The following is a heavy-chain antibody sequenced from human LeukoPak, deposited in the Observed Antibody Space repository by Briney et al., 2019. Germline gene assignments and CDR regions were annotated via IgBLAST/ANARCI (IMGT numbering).Heavy chain of an antibody. J-gene: IGHJ4*02. CDR3: AQIVRSYGDYEDY. D-gene: IGHD4-17*01. V-gene: IGHV3-30*02. CDR1: GFTFSSYD. CDR2: IRYDGSNK. Sequence: GGSLRLSCAASGFTFSSYDMHWVRQAPAKGLEWVAFIRYDGSNKYYADSVKGRFTISRDNSKNTLSLQMNSLRAEDTAVYYCAQIVRSYGDYEDYWGQGTLITVSS.